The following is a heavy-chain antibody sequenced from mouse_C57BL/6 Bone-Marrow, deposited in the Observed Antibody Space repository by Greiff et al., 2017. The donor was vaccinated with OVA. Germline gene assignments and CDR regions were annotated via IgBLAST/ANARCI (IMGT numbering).Heavy chain of an antibody. CDR3: ARIPYDYDDRDY. V-gene: IGHV1-47*01. CDR1: GYTFTTYP. J-gene: IGHJ4*01. Sequence: QVQLQQSGAELVKPGASVKMSCKASGYTFTTYPIEWMKQNHGKSLEWIGNFHPYNDDTKYNDKFKGKATLTVEKSSSTDYLELSRLTSDDSAVYYCARIPYDYDDRDYWGQGTSVTDSS. CDR2: FHPYNDDT.